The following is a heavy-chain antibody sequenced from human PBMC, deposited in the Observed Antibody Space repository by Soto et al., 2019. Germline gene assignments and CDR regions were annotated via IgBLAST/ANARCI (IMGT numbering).Heavy chain of an antibody. J-gene: IGHJ6*02. CDR3: ARDPKQWLVRARDYYYYGMDV. Sequence: PGGSLRLSCAASGFTFSSYGMNWVRRAPGKGPEWISYISSSSSTIYYADSVKGRFTISRDNAKNSLYLQMNSLRAEDTAVYYCARDPKQWLVRARDYYYYGMDVWGQGTTVTVSS. CDR1: GFTFSSYG. CDR2: ISSSSSTI. V-gene: IGHV3-48*01. D-gene: IGHD6-19*01.